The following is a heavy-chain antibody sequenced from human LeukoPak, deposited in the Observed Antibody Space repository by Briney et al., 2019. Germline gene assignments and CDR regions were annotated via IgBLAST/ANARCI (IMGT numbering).Heavy chain of an antibody. J-gene: IGHJ4*02. CDR3: AREGFSNSPLDY. V-gene: IGHV3-72*01. CDR2: TRNKANSYTT. Sequence: GGSLRLSCAASGFTFSDHYMDWVRQAPGKGLEWVGRTRNKANSYTTEYAASVRGRFTISRDDSKNSLYLQMNSLKIEDTAVYYCAREGFSNSPLDYWGQGTLVTASS. D-gene: IGHD4-11*01. CDR1: GFTFSDHY.